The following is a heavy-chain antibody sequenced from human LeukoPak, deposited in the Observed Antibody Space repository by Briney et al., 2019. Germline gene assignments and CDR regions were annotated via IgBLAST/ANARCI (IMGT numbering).Heavy chain of an antibody. V-gene: IGHV3-30*18. D-gene: IGHD4-11*01. CDR1: GFIFSDYG. J-gene: IGHJ3*02. Sequence: GGSLRLSCAASGFIFSDYGMHWVRQAPGKGLQWVAFISYDGTNTYYADSVKGRFTTSRDNSKNTLSLQMNSLRAEDTAVYYCAKARNDASDIWGQGTMVTVSS. CDR3: AKARNDASDI. CDR2: ISYDGTNT.